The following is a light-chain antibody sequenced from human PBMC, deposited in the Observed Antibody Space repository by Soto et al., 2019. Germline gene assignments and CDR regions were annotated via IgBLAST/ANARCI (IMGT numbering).Light chain of an antibody. J-gene: IGKJ2*01. V-gene: IGKV3-20*01. CDR2: GAS. CDR1: QSVSSNY. CDR3: QQYGSSPYT. Sequence: EIVLTQSPGTLSLSPGERATLSCRASQSVSSNYLAWYQQKPGRAPRLLIYGASSRATGIPDRFSGSGSGTDFTLTISRLEPVDFAVYYCQQYGSSPYTFGQGTKLEIK.